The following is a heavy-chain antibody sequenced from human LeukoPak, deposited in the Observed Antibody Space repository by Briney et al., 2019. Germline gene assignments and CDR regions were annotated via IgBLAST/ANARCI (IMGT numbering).Heavy chain of an antibody. CDR1: GHTFTTYY. CDR3: ASYASGYNWLRV. CDR2: IHPGTGDT. J-gene: IGHJ4*02. V-gene: IGHV1-2*02. D-gene: IGHD1-1*01. Sequence: ASVKVSCKASGHTFTTYYIDWVRQAPGQGLEWMGWIHPGTGDTNYAQKFQDRVTVTRDTSIATAYMDLIRLTSDDTAVYYCASYASGYNWLRVWGQGTLVTVSS.